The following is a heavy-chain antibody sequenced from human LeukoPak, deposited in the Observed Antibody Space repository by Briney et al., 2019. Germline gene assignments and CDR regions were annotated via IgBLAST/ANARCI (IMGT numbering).Heavy chain of an antibody. CDR3: TTFDY. CDR2: INPSGGST. Sequence: ASVNVSCTASGYTFTNYYMHWVRQAPGQGLEWMGLINPSGGSTNYAQKFQGRVTMTRDMSMSTVYMELSSLTSEDTAVFYCTTFDYWGQGTLVTVSS. D-gene: IGHD1-1*01. V-gene: IGHV1-46*01. CDR1: GYTFTNYY. J-gene: IGHJ4*02.